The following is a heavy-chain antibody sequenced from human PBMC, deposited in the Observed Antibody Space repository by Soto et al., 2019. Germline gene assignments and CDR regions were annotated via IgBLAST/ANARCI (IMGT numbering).Heavy chain of an antibody. CDR3: ARKGCSSTSCPHSGMDV. CDR2: IIPIFGTA. CDR1: GGAFSSYA. D-gene: IGHD2-2*01. J-gene: IGHJ6*02. Sequence: SVKVSCKASGGAFSSYAISWVRQAPGQGLEWMGGIIPIFGTANYAQKFQGRVTITADKSTSTAYMELSSLRSEDTAVYYCARKGCSSTSCPHSGMDVWGQGTTVTVSS. V-gene: IGHV1-69*06.